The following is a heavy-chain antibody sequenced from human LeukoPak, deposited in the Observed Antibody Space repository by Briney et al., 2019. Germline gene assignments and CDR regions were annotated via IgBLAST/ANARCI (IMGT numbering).Heavy chain of an antibody. J-gene: IGHJ4*02. CDR1: GFTFSTYS. CDR2: ISTSGTYI. Sequence: GGSLRLSCAASGFTFSTYSMNWVRQAPGKGLEWVSSISTSGTYIYYADSLKGRFTISRDNDKNSLYLQMHSLRAEDTAVYYCARDLADYSDYWGQGTLVTVSS. V-gene: IGHV3-21*01. D-gene: IGHD2-21*01. CDR3: ARDLADYSDY.